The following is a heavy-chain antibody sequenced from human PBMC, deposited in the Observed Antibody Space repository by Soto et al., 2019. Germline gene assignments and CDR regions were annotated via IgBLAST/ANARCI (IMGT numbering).Heavy chain of an antibody. CDR1: GFTFSDYY. V-gene: IGHV3-11*06. D-gene: IGHD6-13*01. CDR3: ERDDGKQLPTIGYHALAV. CDR2: ISSSSSYT. Sequence: PGGSLRLSCAAYGFTFSDYYMSWIRQAPGKGLEWVSYISSSSSYTNYADSVKGRFTISRDNAKNSLYLQMNSLRAEDTAVYYCERDDGKQLPTIGYHALAVWGQGIMANVSS. J-gene: IGHJ6*02.